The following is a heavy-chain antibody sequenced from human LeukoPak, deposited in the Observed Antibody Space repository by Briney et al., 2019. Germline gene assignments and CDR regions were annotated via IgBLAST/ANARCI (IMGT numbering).Heavy chain of an antibody. CDR3: ARDVPLMGASKTRYFDY. J-gene: IGHJ4*02. CDR1: GFTFSDYW. V-gene: IGHV3-7*01. Sequence: GGSLRLSCAASGFTFSDYWIHWVRQAPGKGLEWVANVKQDGSERYYGDSVKGRFTISRDNAKNSLYLQMSSLRAEDTAIYYCARDVPLMGASKTRYFDYWGQGTLVTVSS. D-gene: IGHD1-26*01. CDR2: VKQDGSER.